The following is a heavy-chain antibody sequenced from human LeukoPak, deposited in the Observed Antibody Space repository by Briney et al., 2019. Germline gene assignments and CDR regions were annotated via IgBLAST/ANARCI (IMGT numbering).Heavy chain of an antibody. J-gene: IGHJ4*02. D-gene: IGHD6-6*01. Sequence: SETLSLTCTVAGYAISSGYYWGWIRQPPGKGLEWIGSIYHSGSTYYNPSLKSRVTISVDTSKNQFSLKLSSVTAADTAVYYCATDPRYSSSDYWGQGTLVTVSS. V-gene: IGHV4-38-2*02. CDR2: IYHSGST. CDR1: GYAISSGYY. CDR3: ATDPRYSSSDY.